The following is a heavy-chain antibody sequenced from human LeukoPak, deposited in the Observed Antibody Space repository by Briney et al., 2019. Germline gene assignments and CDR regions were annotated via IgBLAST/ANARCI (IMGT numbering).Heavy chain of an antibody. D-gene: IGHD1-26*01. V-gene: IGHV3-23*01. CDR2: ISGSGGSA. J-gene: IGHJ4*02. CDR3: AKGWESGGY. Sequence: GGSLRLSCAASGFTFSSYSMNWVRQAPGKGLEWVSAISGSGGSAYYADSVKGRFTISRDNSKNTLYLQMNSLRAEDTAVYYCAKGWESGGYWGQGTLVTVSS. CDR1: GFTFSSYS.